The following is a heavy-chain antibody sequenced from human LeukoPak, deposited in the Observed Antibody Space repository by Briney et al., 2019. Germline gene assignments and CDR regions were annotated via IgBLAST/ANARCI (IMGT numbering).Heavy chain of an antibody. V-gene: IGHV3-30*04. CDR2: ISYDGSNK. J-gene: IGHJ4*02. D-gene: IGHD1-26*01. CDR1: GFTFSSYA. CDR3: ASIPRGSYYFDY. Sequence: GRSLRLSCAASGFTFSSYAMHWVRQAPGKGLEWVAVISYDGSNKYYADSVKGRFTISRDNSKNTLYLQMNSLRAEDTAVYYCASIPRGSYYFDYWGQGTLVTVSS.